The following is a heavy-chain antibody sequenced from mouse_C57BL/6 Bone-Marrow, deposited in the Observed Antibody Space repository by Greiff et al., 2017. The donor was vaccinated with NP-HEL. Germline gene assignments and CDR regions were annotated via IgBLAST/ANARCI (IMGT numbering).Heavy chain of an antibody. CDR2: ISSGGSYT. CDR3: ARHMLYYGSSYWFAY. V-gene: IGHV5-6*01. D-gene: IGHD1-1*01. Sequence: VQLVESGGDFVKPGGSLKLSCAASGFTFSSYGMSWVRQTPDKRLEWVATISSGGSYTYYPDSVKGRFTISRDNAKNTLYLQMSSLKSEDTAMYYCARHMLYYGSSYWFAYWGQGTLVTVSA. J-gene: IGHJ3*01. CDR1: GFTFSSYG.